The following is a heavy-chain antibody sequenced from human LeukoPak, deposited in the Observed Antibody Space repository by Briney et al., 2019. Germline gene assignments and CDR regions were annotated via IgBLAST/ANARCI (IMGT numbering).Heavy chain of an antibody. Sequence: PSETLSLTCTVSGGSISSGDYYWSWIRQPPWKGLEWIGYIYYSGSTYYNPSLKSRVTISVDTSKNQFSLKLSSVTAADTAVYYCARGSFYDFWSGRETRPLDYWGQGTLVTVSS. CDR2: IYYSGST. V-gene: IGHV4-30-4*08. CDR3: ARGSFYDFWSGRETRPLDY. CDR1: GGSISSGDYY. D-gene: IGHD3-3*01. J-gene: IGHJ4*02.